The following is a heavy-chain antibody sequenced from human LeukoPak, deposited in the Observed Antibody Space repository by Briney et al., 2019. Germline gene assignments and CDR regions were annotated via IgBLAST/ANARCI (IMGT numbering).Heavy chain of an antibody. CDR1: GFTFSSYV. J-gene: IGHJ4*02. CDR2: ISYDGSNK. V-gene: IGHV3-30*04. CDR3: ARNRQLDY. D-gene: IGHD6-13*01. Sequence: GRSLRLSCAASGFTFSSYVMNWLRQAPGKGLEWVASISYDGSNKYCADSVKGRFTISRDNSKNTLYLEMNSLRAEDTAVYYCARNRQLDYWGQGTLVTVSS.